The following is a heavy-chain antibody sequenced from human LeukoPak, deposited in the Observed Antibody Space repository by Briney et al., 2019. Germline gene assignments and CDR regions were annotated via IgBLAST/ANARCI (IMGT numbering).Heavy chain of an antibody. CDR2: ISAYNGNT. CDR1: GYTFTSYV. CDR3: ARERAAAGLDY. V-gene: IGHV1-18*01. J-gene: IGHJ4*02. Sequence: EASVKVSCKASGYTFTSYVITWVRQAPGQGLEWMGWISAYNGNTNYAQKLQGRVTMTTDTSTSTAYMELRSLRSDDTAVYYCARERAAAGLDYWGQGTLVTVSS. D-gene: IGHD6-13*01.